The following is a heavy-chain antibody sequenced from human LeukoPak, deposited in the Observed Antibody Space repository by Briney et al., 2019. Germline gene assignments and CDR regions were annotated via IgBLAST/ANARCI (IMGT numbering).Heavy chain of an antibody. CDR2: IYSGGTT. D-gene: IGHD6-19*01. Sequence: GGSLRLSCAASGFTFSSNYMSWVRQAPGKGLEWVSLIYSGGTTYYADSVKGRFTISRDNSKNTLYLQMNSLRAEDTAVYYCAIGYSSGWHYFDYWGQGTLVTVSS. J-gene: IGHJ4*02. V-gene: IGHV3-66*01. CDR1: GFTFSSNY. CDR3: AIGYSSGWHYFDY.